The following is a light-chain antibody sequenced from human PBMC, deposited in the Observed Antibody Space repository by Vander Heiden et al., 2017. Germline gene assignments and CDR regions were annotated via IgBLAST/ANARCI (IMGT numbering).Light chain of an antibody. CDR1: SSAIGGYSY. J-gene: IGLJ1*01. Sequence: QSALTQPASVSGSPGLSITISCTGTSSAIGGYSYVSWYQRHPGKAPKLIIYDVDSRPSGVSNRFSGSKSGKTASLTISGLQAEDEAEYYCSSYTTSGTFPYVFVAGTQVTVL. CDR2: DVD. V-gene: IGLV2-14*01. CDR3: SSYTTSGTFPYV.